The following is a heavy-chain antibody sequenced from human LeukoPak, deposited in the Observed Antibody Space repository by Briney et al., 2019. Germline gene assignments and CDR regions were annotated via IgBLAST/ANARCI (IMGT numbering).Heavy chain of an antibody. CDR3: ARETPDCSGGSCYHREYYYYMDV. CDR2: ISAYNGNT. Sequence: ASVKVSCKASGYTFTSYGISWVRQAPGQGLEWMGWISAYNGNTNYAQKLQGRVTMTTDTSTSTAYMELRSLRSDDTAVYYCARETPDCSGGSCYHREYYYYMDVWGTGTTVTVSS. CDR1: GYTFTSYG. J-gene: IGHJ6*03. D-gene: IGHD2-15*01. V-gene: IGHV1-18*01.